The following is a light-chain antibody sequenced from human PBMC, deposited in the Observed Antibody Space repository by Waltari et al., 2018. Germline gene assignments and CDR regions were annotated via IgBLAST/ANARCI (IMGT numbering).Light chain of an antibody. CDR3: LQHNSYPLT. V-gene: IGKV1-17*01. CDR2: AAT. Sequence: DIQMTQSPSSLSASVGDTVTITCRASQGIGNYLNWFQQKPGKAPKLLIYAATTLQSGVPSRFSGSGSGTEFTLTINSLQSEDFATYYCLQHNSYPLTFGGGTKVEIK. CDR1: QGIGNY. J-gene: IGKJ4*01.